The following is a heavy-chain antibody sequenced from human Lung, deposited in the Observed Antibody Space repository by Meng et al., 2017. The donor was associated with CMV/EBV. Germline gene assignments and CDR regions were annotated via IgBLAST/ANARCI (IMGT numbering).Heavy chain of an antibody. CDR1: GGSFSGYY. D-gene: IGHD1-26*01. CDR3: ARVIGYGGSGRVDY. Sequence: LXCAVYGGSFSGYYWSWIRQPPGKGLEWIGEINHSGSTNYNPSLKSRVTISVDTSKNQFSLKLSSVTAADTAVYYCARVIGYGGSGRVDYWGQAPLVTVSS. CDR2: INHSGST. J-gene: IGHJ4*02. V-gene: IGHV4-34*01.